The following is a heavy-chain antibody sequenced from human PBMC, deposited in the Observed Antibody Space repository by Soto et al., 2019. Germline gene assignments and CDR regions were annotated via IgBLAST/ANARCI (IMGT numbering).Heavy chain of an antibody. D-gene: IGHD2-8*01. Sequence: QVLLQASGPGLVKPSETLALTCSVSGDSLCSHYWSWVRQTPGKGLEWIGYITKSGTTNYNPSLKSRVTMSVDSSKDQISLRLPSVSAADTAFYYCARHLFYKMYPDVWGEGTSVTVSS. CDR3: ARHLFYKMYPDV. CDR1: GDSLCSHY. CDR2: ITKSGTT. J-gene: IGHJ6*04. V-gene: IGHV4-59*08.